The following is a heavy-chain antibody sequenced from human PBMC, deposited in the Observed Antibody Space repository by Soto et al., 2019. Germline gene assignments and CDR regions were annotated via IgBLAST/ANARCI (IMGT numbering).Heavy chain of an antibody. D-gene: IGHD2-15*01. J-gene: IGHJ1*01. CDR3: TTEGGYCSGGSCYAEYFQH. Sequence: GGSLRLSCAAFGFTFSNSWMSWVRQAPGKGLEWVGRIKSKTDGGTTDYAAPVKGRFTISRDDSKNTLYLQMNSLKTEDTAVYYCTTEGGYCSGGSCYAEYFQHWGQGTLVTVSS. CDR2: IKSKTDGGTT. CDR1: GFTFSNSW. V-gene: IGHV3-15*01.